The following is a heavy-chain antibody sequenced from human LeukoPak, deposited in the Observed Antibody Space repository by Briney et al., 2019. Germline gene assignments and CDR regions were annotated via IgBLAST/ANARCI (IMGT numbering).Heavy chain of an antibody. D-gene: IGHD2-2*01. CDR3: ARDPCSSTSCYTMWFDP. CDR2: ISAYNGNT. J-gene: IGHJ5*02. Sequence: GASVKVSCKASGYTFTSYGISWVRQAPGQGPEWMGWISAYNGNTNYAQKLQGRVTTTTDTSTSTAYMELRSLRSDDTAVYYCARDPCSSTSCYTMWFDPWGQGTLVTVSS. CDR1: GYTFTSYG. V-gene: IGHV1-18*01.